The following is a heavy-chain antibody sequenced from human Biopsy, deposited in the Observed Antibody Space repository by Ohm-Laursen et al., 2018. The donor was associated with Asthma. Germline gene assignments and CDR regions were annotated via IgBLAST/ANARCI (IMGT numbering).Heavy chain of an antibody. CDR2: GGSYYDGGLK. D-gene: IGHD3-3*01. V-gene: IGHV3-30-3*01. CDR1: GFTFRSYA. CDR3: ARDVMEWYLPAFDF. J-gene: IGHJ4*02. Sequence: SLRLSCAAFGFTFRSYAMHWVRQAPGKGLEWVAVGGSYYDGGLKYYADSVNGRFTVSRGDSKNTLYLQMNSLRPDDTAVYYCARDVMEWYLPAFDFWGQGTLVTVSS.